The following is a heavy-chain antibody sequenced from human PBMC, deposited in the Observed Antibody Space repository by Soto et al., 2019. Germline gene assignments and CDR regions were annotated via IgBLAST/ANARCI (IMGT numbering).Heavy chain of an antibody. J-gene: IGHJ6*02. V-gene: IGHV4-34*01. D-gene: IGHD3-3*01. CDR2: INHSGST. CDR3: ARIGLGFGSGYHYYYYYGMDV. Sequence: SETLSLTCAVYGGSFSGYYWSWIRQPPGKGLEWIGEINHSGSTNYNPSLKSRVTISVDTSKNQFALKLSSVTAADTAVYYCARIGLGFGSGYHYYYYYGMDVWGQGTTVTVSS. CDR1: GGSFSGYY.